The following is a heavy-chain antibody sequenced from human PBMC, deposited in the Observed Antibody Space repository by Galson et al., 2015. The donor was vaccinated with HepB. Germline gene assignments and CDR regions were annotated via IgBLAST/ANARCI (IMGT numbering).Heavy chain of an antibody. V-gene: IGHV4-34*01. D-gene: IGHD2-15*01. CDR3: ARPDGGGSYFNWFDS. CDR1: GGSFSNYY. CDR2: INHDGRT. J-gene: IGHJ5*01. Sequence: TLSLTCAVYGGSFSNYYWTWIRQSPGKGLEWIGEINHDGRTNYNPSLKSRVTISVDTSKNQFSLKLTSVTAADTAVYYCARPDGGGSYFNWFDSWGQGTLVTVFS.